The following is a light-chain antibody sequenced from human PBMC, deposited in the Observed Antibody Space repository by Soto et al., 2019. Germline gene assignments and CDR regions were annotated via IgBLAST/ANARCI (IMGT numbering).Light chain of an antibody. CDR1: QGINNY. V-gene: IGKV1-27*01. CDR3: QAFNSALFT. CDR2: AAS. J-gene: IGKJ4*01. Sequence: DIQMTQSPSSLSASVGDRVTITCRASQGINNYLAWYQQKPGKGPKLLIYAASTLQSGVPSRFSGSGSGTDFTLTSSSLQPEDVATYYCQAFNSALFTFVVGTKVEIK.